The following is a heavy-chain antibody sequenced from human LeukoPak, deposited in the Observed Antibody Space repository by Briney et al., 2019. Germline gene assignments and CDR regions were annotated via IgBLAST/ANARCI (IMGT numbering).Heavy chain of an antibody. Sequence: SDPQSLPCTVSGRPVSATNHYWRRLRQHPGKGPAWIAYIYYDAGAYYNPSLESRVTISLDASANQLSLRLSSVTAADTAVYYCARGRRDLKYGPDYWGQGTLVTVSS. D-gene: IGHD3-10*01. V-gene: IGHV4-30-4*02. CDR2: IYYDAGA. CDR1: GRPVSATNHY. CDR3: ARGRRDLKYGPDY. J-gene: IGHJ4*02.